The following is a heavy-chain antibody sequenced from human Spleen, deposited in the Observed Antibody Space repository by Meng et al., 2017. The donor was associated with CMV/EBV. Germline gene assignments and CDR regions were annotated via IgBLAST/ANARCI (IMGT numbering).Heavy chain of an antibody. CDR1: GFTFSSYA. CDR3: AKGVSTLGWFDP. V-gene: IGHV3-23*01. CDR2: ISGSGGST. J-gene: IGHJ5*02. D-gene: IGHD3-22*01. Sequence: VQLLEAGGGLVQPGGGLVSSCAASGFTFSSYAMSWVRQAPGKGLEWVSAISGSGGSTYYADSVKGRFTISRDNSKNTLYLQMNSLRAEDTAVYYCAKGVSTLGWFDPWGQGTLVTVSS.